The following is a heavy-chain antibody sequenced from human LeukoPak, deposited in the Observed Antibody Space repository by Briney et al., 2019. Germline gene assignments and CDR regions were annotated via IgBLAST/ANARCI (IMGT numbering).Heavy chain of an antibody. V-gene: IGHV3-23*01. D-gene: IGHD3-3*01. J-gene: IGHJ4*02. CDR2: VSGSGDST. Sequence: PGGSLRLSCAASGFSFSDYAMSWVRQAPGKGLEWVSTVSGSGDSTYYADSVKGRFTISRDNSKNTLLLQMSSLRAEDTAVYYCAKGRHSQSGMFDHWGQGTLVTVSS. CDR1: GFSFSDYA. CDR3: AKGRHSQSGMFDH.